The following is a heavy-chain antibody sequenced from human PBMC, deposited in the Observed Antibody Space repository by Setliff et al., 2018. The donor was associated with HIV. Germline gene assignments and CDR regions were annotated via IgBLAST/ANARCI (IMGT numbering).Heavy chain of an antibody. CDR1: GYTFTSYY. J-gene: IGHJ6*02. D-gene: IGHD3-9*01. V-gene: IGHV1-46*01. CDR2: INPSGGSS. Sequence: ASVKVSCKASGYTFTSYYLHWVRQAPGQGLEWMGIINPSGGSSTYAQKFQGRVTMTRDTSTSTVYMELSSLRSEDTAVYYCARDTWTGYYYYGMDVWVPETLLVTVSS. CDR3: ARDTWTGYYYYGMDV.